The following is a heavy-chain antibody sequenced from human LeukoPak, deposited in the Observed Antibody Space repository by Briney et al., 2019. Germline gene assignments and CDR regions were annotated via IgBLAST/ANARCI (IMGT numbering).Heavy chain of an antibody. CDR2: INHSGST. J-gene: IGHJ4*02. Sequence: SQTLSLTCTVSGGSISSGGYYWSWIRQPPGKGLEWIGEINHSGSTNYNPSLKSRVTISVDTSKNQFSLKLSSVTAADTAVYYCARKGEGYSSSWYGYWGQGTLVTVSS. CDR3: ARKGEGYSSSWYGY. D-gene: IGHD6-13*01. V-gene: IGHV4-30-2*01. CDR1: GGSISSGGYY.